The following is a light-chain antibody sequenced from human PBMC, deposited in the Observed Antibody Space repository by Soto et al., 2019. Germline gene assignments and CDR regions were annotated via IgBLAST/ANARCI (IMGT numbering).Light chain of an antibody. CDR1: QSVSTN. J-gene: IGKJ5*01. CDR3: HQYNNWPIT. CDR2: DAF. V-gene: IGKV3-15*01. Sequence: EIVMTQSPATLSVSPGERATLSCRASQSVSTNLAWYQQKPGQAPRLLIYDAFTRATGLPARFSGSGSGTEFTLTISSLQSEDFGVYYCHQYNNWPITFGQGTRLEI.